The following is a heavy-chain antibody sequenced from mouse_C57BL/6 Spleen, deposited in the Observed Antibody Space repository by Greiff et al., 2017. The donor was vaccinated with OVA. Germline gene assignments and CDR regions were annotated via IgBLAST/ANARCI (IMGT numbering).Heavy chain of an antibody. J-gene: IGHJ4*01. CDR1: GFTFSDYG. CDR3: ARGGYDHYYAMDY. D-gene: IGHD2-2*01. V-gene: IGHV5-17*01. CDR2: ISSGSSTI. Sequence: EVKLVESGGGLVKPGGSLKLSCAASGFTFSDYGMHWVRQAPEKGLEWVAYISSGSSTIYYADTVKGRFTISRDNAKNTLFLQMTSLRSEDTAMYYCARGGYDHYYAMDYWGQGTSVTVSS.